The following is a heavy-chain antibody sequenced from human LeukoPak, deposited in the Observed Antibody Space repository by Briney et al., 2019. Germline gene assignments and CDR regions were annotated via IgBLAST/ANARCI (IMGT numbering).Heavy chain of an antibody. V-gene: IGHV1-69*01. CDR3: TRVLGDSSSWYPSSHYYYYYYMDV. D-gene: IGHD6-13*01. CDR1: GGTFSSYA. CDR2: IIPIFGTA. Sequence: SVKVSCKASGGTFSSYAISWVRQAPGQGLEWMGGIIPIFGTANYAQKFQGRVTITADESTSTAYMELSSLRSEDTAVYYCTRVLGDSSSWYPSSHYYYYYYMDVWGKGTTVTVSS. J-gene: IGHJ6*03.